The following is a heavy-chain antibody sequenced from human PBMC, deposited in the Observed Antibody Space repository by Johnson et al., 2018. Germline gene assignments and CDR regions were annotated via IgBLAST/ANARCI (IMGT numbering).Heavy chain of an antibody. CDR3: AKDYGDYAYYYYGMGG. Sequence: QVQLVQSGGGVVQPGRSLRLPCAASGFTFSSYGMHWVRQAPGKGLEWVAVISYDGSNKYYADSVKGRFTLSRDNSKNTLYLQMNRLGAEDTAVDYCAKDYGDYAYYYYGMGGWGQGTTVTVSS. CDR1: GFTFSSYG. CDR2: ISYDGSNK. D-gene: IGHD4-17*01. V-gene: IGHV3-30*18. J-gene: IGHJ6*01.